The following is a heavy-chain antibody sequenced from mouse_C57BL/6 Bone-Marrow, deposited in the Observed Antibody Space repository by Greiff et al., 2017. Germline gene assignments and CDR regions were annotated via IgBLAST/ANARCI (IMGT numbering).Heavy chain of an antibody. Sequence: VQLQQSGAELVRPGASVKLSCTASGFNIKDDYMHWVKQRPEQGLEWIGWIDPENGDTEYASKFQGKATITAETSSNTAYLQLSSLTSEDTAVYYCTTGGNYWYFDVWGTGTTVTVSS. CDR3: TTGGNYWYFDV. CDR1: GFNIKDDY. D-gene: IGHD2-1*01. J-gene: IGHJ1*03. CDR2: IDPENGDT. V-gene: IGHV14-4*01.